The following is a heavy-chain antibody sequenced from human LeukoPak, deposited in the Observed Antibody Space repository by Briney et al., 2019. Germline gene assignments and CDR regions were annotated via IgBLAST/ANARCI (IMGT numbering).Heavy chain of an antibody. V-gene: IGHV3-64*01. CDR1: GFTFSSYA. Sequence: GGSLRLSCAASGFTFSSYAMHWVRQAPGKGLEYVSAISSNGGSTYYANSVKGRFTISRDNSKNTLYLQMGSLRAEDMAVYYCARGPLGNLFDYWGQGTLVTVSS. CDR2: ISSNGGST. J-gene: IGHJ5*01. D-gene: IGHD7-27*01. CDR3: ARGPLGNLFDY.